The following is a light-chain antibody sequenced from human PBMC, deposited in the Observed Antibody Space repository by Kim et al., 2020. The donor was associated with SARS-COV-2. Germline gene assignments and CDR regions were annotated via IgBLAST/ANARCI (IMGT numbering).Light chain of an antibody. Sequence: SPGESATLSCRASQSVGRNLAWYQQKPGQAPRRVIYGASTRATGVPTRFSGSGYGTEFTLTISSLQSEDFAVYYCQQYNNWPPLTFGPGTKVDIK. CDR2: GAS. CDR1: QSVGRN. V-gene: IGKV3-15*01. J-gene: IGKJ3*01. CDR3: QQYNNWPPLT.